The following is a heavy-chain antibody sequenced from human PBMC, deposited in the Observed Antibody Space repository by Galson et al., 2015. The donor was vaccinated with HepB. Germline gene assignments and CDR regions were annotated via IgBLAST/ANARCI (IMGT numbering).Heavy chain of an antibody. J-gene: IGHJ4*02. V-gene: IGHV7-4-1*02. CDR1: GYTSNTYA. CDR3: GRGGWYSDY. CDR2: INTNTGNP. Sequence: SVKVSCKASGYTSNTYAMNWVRQAPGQGLEWMGWINTNTGNPTYAQGFTGRFVFSLDTSVSTAYLEISSLKAEDTAIYYCGRGGWYSDYWGQGTLVTVSS. D-gene: IGHD6-19*01.